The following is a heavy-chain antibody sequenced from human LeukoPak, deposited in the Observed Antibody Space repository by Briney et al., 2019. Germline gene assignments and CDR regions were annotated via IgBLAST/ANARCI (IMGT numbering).Heavy chain of an antibody. CDR2: TAGSGIGK. V-gene: IGHV3-23*01. J-gene: IGHJ4*02. CDR3: ARLPTFYYDSSGYHYDY. Sequence: GGSLRLSCVASGFTFNNYAMSWVRQAPGRGLEWASSTAGSGIGKDYADSVKGRFTISKDKSKNTLHLQMDNLRAEDTGVYFCARLPTFYYDSSGYHYDYWGQGTLVTVSS. CDR1: GFTFNNYA. D-gene: IGHD3-22*01.